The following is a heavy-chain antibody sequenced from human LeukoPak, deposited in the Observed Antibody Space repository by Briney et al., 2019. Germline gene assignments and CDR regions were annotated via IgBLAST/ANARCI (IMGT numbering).Heavy chain of an antibody. V-gene: IGHV1-18*01. Sequence: ASVKVSCKASGYTFASYCISWVRQAPGQGLDFIIWISAYNGNTNYAQKLQGRVTMTTATSTSTAYMELRSLRADDTAVYYCARDRVFVDTAIVSPVQYFDYWGQGTLVTVSS. CDR2: ISAYNGNT. CDR1: GYTFASYC. J-gene: IGHJ4*02. D-gene: IGHD5-18*01. CDR3: ARDRVFVDTAIVSPVQYFDY.